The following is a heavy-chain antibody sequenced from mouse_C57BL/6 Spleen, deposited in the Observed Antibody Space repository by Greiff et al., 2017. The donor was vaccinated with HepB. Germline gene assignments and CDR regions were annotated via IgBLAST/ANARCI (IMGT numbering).Heavy chain of an antibody. CDR3: TRDY. V-gene: IGHV1-15*01. Sequence: VQVVESGAELVRPGASVTLSCKASGYTFTDYEMHWVKQTPVHGLEWIGAIDPETGGTAYNQKFKGKAILTADKSSSTAYMELRSLTSEDSAVYYYTRDYWGQGTTLTVSS. J-gene: IGHJ2*01. CDR1: GYTFTDYE. CDR2: IDPETGGT.